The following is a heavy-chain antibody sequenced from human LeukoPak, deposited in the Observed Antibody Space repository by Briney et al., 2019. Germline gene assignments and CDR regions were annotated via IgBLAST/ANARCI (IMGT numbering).Heavy chain of an antibody. Sequence: SESLSLTCTVSGGSMRSYYWSWIRQPPGKGLEWIGYIYYTGTTHYNPSLKSRLTIAVDTSKNQFSLKLTSVTAADTAVYYCAKFGAYCFDYWGQGTLVTVSS. J-gene: IGHJ4*02. D-gene: IGHD1-26*01. CDR1: GGSMRSYY. CDR2: IYYTGTT. V-gene: IGHV4-59*01. CDR3: AKFGAYCFDY.